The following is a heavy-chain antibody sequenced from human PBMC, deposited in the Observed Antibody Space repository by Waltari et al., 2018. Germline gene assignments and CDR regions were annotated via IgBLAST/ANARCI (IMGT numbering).Heavy chain of an antibody. CDR1: GFRFSLYS. CDR3: ARSVEGAFDV. V-gene: IGHV3-48*02. CDR2: ITSDSRTI. J-gene: IGHJ3*01. Sequence: EVQLVESGGGLVQPGGSMTLYCAASGFRFSLYSMNWVRQAPGKGLEWASYITSDSRTIKYAESVKGRFTISRDNAKGLVFLQMNSLRDDDTAVYYCARSVEGAFDVWGQGTVVTVSS. D-gene: IGHD2-15*01.